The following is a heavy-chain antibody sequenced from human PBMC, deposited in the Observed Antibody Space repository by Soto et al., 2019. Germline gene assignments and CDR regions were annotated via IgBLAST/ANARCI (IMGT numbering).Heavy chain of an antibody. CDR3: ARGTGYSSGWSDY. J-gene: IGHJ4*02. V-gene: IGHV4-34*01. D-gene: IGHD6-19*01. CDR1: GGSFSGYY. Sequence: QVQLQQWGAGLLKPSETLSLTCAVYGGSFSGYYWSWIRQPPGKGLEWIGEINHSGSTNYNPSLKSRVTRSVDTSKNQFSLKLSSVTAADTAVYYCARGTGYSSGWSDYWGQGTLVTVSS. CDR2: INHSGST.